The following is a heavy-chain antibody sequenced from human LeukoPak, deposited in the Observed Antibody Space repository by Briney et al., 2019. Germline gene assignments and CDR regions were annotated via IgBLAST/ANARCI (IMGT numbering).Heavy chain of an antibody. CDR3: AKEFGYCSSTSCLQTDY. D-gene: IGHD2-2*03. CDR2: ISSSISYI. V-gene: IGHV3-21*01. Sequence: GGSLRLSCAASGFTFTSYNMNWVRQAPGKGLEWVSSISSSISYIYYADSVKGRFTISRDNSKNTLYLQMNSLRAEDTAVYYCAKEFGYCSSTSCLQTDYWGQGTLVTVSS. J-gene: IGHJ4*02. CDR1: GFTFTSYN.